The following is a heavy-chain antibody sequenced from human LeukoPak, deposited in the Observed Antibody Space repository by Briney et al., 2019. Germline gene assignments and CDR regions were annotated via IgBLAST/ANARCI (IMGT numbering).Heavy chain of an antibody. J-gene: IGHJ4*02. CDR2: INPNGGGT. D-gene: IGHD6-6*01. V-gene: IGHV1-2*02. CDR3: ARGWVRYGRLVIFDY. CDR1: GYTFTKYF. Sequence: ASVKVSCKASGYTFTKYFLHWVRQAPGQGLEWMGWINPNGGGTIYAQKFQGRVTMTRDTSISTAYMEVNRLTSDDTAVYYCARGWVRYGRLVIFDYWGQGTLVTVSS.